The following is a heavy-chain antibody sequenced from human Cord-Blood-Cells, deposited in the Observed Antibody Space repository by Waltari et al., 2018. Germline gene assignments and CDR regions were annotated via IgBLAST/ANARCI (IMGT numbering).Heavy chain of an antibody. CDR3: ASSDWGSPFDY. D-gene: IGHD7-27*01. Sequence: QVQLVQSGAEVKKPGASVKVSCKASGYTFTGYYMHWVRQAPGQGLEWMGWIEPNRGGTTYAQKFQGRGTRTRDTSSSTAYMEPSRLRSDDTAVYYCASSDWGSPFDYWGQGTLVTVSS. CDR1: GYTFTGYY. J-gene: IGHJ4*02. V-gene: IGHV1-2*02. CDR2: IEPNRGGT.